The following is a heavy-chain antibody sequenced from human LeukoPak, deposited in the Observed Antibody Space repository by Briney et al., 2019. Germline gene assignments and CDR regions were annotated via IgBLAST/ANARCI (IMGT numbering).Heavy chain of an antibody. V-gene: IGHV1-69*06. CDR3: ARAATGSSWFDP. D-gene: IGHD1-14*01. CDR2: IIPIFGTA. Sequence: GASVKVSCKASGGTFSSYAISWVRQAPGQGLEWMGGIIPIFGTANYAQKFQGRVTITADKSTSTAYMELSSLRSEDTAVYYCARAATGSSWFDPWGQGTLVTVSS. J-gene: IGHJ5*02. CDR1: GGTFSSYA.